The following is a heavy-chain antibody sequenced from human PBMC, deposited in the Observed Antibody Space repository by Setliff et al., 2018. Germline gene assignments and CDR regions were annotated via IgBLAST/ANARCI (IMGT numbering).Heavy chain of an antibody. J-gene: IGHJ6*03. CDR1: RFTFSKYA. D-gene: IGHD1-26*01. CDR3: ASNPRKGRSGGYFYDDPYYYYMDV. Sequence: GGSLRLSCVASRFTFSKYAVTWVRQAPGKGPEWVAAITGSGGNIFYADSVRGRFTISRDNAKNTLYLEMSSLRPEDTAVYYCASNPRKGRSGGYFYDDPYYYYMDVWGKGTTVTVSS. CDR2: ITGSGGNI. V-gene: IGHV3-23*01.